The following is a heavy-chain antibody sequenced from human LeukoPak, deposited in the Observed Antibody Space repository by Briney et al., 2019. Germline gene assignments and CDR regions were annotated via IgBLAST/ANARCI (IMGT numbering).Heavy chain of an antibody. CDR1: GSTVSGNY. V-gene: IGHV3-53*01. J-gene: IGHJ5*02. Sequence: PGGSLRLSCAASGSTVSGNYMSWVRQAPGKGLEWVSVIYFAGGTYYADSVKGRFTISRDISKNTLYLQMNSLRPEDTAVYYCMSPPWAAGGPWGQGTLVTVSS. CDR2: IYFAGGT. D-gene: IGHD6-13*01. CDR3: MSPPWAAGGP.